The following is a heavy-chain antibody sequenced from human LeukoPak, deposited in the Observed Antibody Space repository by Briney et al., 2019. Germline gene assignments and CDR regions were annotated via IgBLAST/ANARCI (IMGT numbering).Heavy chain of an antibody. J-gene: IGHJ4*02. CDR1: GGCISSDY. CDR3: ARRGRSAMAHFDY. Sequence: SETLSLTCTVSGGCISSDYWSWIRQPPGKGLEWIGYIYYSGSTNYNPSLKSRVTISVDTSKNQFSLKLSSVTAADTAAYYCARRGRSAMAHFDYWGQGTLVTVSS. V-gene: IGHV4-59*08. D-gene: IGHD5-18*01. CDR2: IYYSGST.